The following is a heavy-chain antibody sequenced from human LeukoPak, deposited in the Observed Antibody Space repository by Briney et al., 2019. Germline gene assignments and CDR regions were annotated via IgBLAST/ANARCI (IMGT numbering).Heavy chain of an antibody. D-gene: IGHD3-22*01. CDR3: AKTWDTMIVVASDY. CDR1: GFTFSSYA. J-gene: IGHJ4*02. V-gene: IGHV3-23*01. CDR2: ISGSGGST. Sequence: GGSLRLSCAASGFTFSSYAMSWVRQAPGKGLEWVSAISGSGGSTYYADSVKGRFTISRDDSKNTLYLQMNSLRAEDTAVYYCAKTWDTMIVVASDYWGQGTLVTVSS.